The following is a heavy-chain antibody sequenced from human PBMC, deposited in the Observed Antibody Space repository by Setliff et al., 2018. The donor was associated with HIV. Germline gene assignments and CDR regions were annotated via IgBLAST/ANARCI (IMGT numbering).Heavy chain of an antibody. V-gene: IGHV4-61*02. D-gene: IGHD6-13*01. CDR3: ARVARGGHSSRWYYFDY. Sequence: SETLSLTCTVSGGSISSGSYYWSWIRQPAGKGLEWIGRIYTSGSTKYNPSLKGRVTISVDTSKNQFSLKVSSVTAADTAVYYCARVARGGHSSRWYYFDYWGQGTLVTVSS. CDR1: GGSISSGSYY. J-gene: IGHJ4*02. CDR2: IYTSGST.